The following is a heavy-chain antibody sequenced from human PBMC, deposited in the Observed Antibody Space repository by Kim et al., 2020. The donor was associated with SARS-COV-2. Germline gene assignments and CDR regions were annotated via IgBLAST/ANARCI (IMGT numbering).Heavy chain of an antibody. CDR2: IYYSGST. J-gene: IGHJ3*02. Sequence: SETLSLTCTVSGGSISSGDYYWSWHRQPPGKGLEWFGYIYYSGSTYYNPSLKSRVTISVDTSKNQFSLKLRTVTAADTAVYYCARARRSSRILVVSDAFDIWGQGTMVTVSS. V-gene: IGHV4-30-4*01. D-gene: IGHD3-22*01. CDR3: ARARRSSRILVVSDAFDI. CDR1: GGSISSGDYY.